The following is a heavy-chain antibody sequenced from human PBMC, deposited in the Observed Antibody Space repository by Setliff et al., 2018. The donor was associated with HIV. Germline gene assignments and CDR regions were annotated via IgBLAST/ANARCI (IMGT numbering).Heavy chain of an antibody. CDR1: GGTFSIFS. J-gene: IGHJ3*02. D-gene: IGHD2-2*01. V-gene: IGHV1-69*06. CDR2: IIPVFGPP. CDR3: ARSVWAVVVPTDPAVDAFAI. Sequence: ASVKVSCKTSGGTFSIFSITWVRQAPGQGLEWMGGIIPVFGPPNYAQKFQGRVTSTADKSTSTVYLDLRSLTSEDTAMYYCARSVWAVVVPTDPAVDAFAIWGQGTMVTVSS.